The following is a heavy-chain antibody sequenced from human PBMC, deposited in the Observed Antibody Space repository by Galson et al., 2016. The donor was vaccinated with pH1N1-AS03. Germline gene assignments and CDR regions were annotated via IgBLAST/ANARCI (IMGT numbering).Heavy chain of an antibody. CDR1: GFIFTDYS. V-gene: IGHV3-48*01. CDR3: ARIHPELPYI. CDR2: ISSRSSGK. D-gene: IGHD5-24*01. J-gene: IGHJ3*02. Sequence: SLRLSCAASGFIFTDYSMNWFRQAPGKGLEWVSHISSRSSGKYYADTVTGRFTVSRDDAENSLYLHMNSPRVEDTAVYYCARIHPELPYIWGQGTLVNVVS.